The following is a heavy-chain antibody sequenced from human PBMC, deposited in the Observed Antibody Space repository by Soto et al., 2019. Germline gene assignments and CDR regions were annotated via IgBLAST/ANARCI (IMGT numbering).Heavy chain of an antibody. CDR3: ARSKVVVVAATRWFDP. V-gene: IGHV4-34*01. Sequence: PSETLSLTCAVYGGSVWGYYGSWIRQTPGKGLEWIGEINHSGSTNYNPSLKSRVTISVDTSKNQFSLKLSSVTAADTAVYYCARSKVVVVAATRWFDPWGQGTLVTVSS. CDR2: INHSGST. CDR1: GGSVWGYY. D-gene: IGHD2-15*01. J-gene: IGHJ5*02.